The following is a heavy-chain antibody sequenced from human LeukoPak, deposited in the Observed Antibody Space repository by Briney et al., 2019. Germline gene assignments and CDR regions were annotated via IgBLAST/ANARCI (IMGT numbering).Heavy chain of an antibody. V-gene: IGHV3-30*02. CDR1: GFTFSSYG. Sequence: GGSLRLSCAASGFTFSSYGMSWVRQAPGKGLEWVAFIQYDGSNKVYGDSVKGRFTISRDNSKNTLYLQMNSLRPEDTGVYYCAKDVVGQQWLENYWGQGTLVTVSS. CDR3: AKDVVGQQWLENY. CDR2: IQYDGSNK. J-gene: IGHJ4*02. D-gene: IGHD6-19*01.